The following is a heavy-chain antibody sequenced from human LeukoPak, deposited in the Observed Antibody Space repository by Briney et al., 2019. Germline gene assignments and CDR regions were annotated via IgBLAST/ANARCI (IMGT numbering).Heavy chain of an antibody. CDR1: GGSISTTNW. Sequence: SETLSLTCGVSGGSISTTNWWTWVRQPPGEGLEWIGEVHLSGRTHYNPSLESRVTMSVDMSENHISLRLTSVTAADTAVYYCAREGGPYRPFDYSGQGTLVTVSS. V-gene: IGHV4-4*02. J-gene: IGHJ4*02. CDR2: VHLSGRT. CDR3: AREGGPYRPFDY.